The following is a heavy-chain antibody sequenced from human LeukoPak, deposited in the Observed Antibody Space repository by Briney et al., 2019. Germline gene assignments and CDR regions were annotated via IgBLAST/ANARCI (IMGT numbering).Heavy chain of an antibody. D-gene: IGHD5-12*01. CDR1: GFTFDDYA. Sequence: SLRLSCAASGFTFDDYAMHWVRQAPGKGLEWVSGISWNSGSIGYADSVKGRFTISRDNAKNSLYLQMNSLRAEDTALYYCTKDSGYDLEYFDYWGQGTLVTVSS. J-gene: IGHJ4*02. CDR3: TKDSGYDLEYFDY. V-gene: IGHV3-9*01. CDR2: ISWNSGSI.